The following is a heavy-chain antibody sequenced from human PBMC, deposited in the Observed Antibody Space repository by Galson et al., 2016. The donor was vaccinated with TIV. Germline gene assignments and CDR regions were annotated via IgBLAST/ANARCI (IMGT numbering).Heavy chain of an antibody. V-gene: IGHV3-30*18. CDR3: TKGTGTYFDSYYYGMNV. Sequence: SLRLSCAASGFTFSSNGVHWVRQAPGKGLEWVAFISYDGGDKYYADSVRGRFTISRDNSKNMLYLQMNSLRAEDTAVYYCTKGTGTYFDSYYYGMNVWGQGTTVTVSS. CDR2: ISYDGGDK. D-gene: IGHD3-22*01. J-gene: IGHJ6*02. CDR1: GFTFSSNG.